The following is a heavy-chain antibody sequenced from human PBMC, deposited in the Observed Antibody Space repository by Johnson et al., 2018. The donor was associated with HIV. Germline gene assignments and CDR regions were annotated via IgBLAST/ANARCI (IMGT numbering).Heavy chain of an antibody. CDR2: ISWNSGST. CDR3: ARARARVTFDI. J-gene: IGHJ3*02. Sequence: QLVESGGGLVQPGGSLRLSCAASGFTFDDYAMHWVRQAPGKGLEWVSGISWNSGSTYYADSVKGRFTISRDNSKNTLYLQMNSLRAEDTAVYYCARARARVTFDIWGQGTTVTVSS. D-gene: IGHD2-21*01. V-gene: IGHV3-9*01. CDR1: GFTFDDYA.